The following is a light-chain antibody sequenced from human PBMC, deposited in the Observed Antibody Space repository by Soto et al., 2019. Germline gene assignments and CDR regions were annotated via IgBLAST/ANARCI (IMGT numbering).Light chain of an antibody. V-gene: IGKV3-15*01. CDR3: QRYNNWPLT. J-gene: IGKJ4*01. CDR2: GAS. Sequence: EIVMTQSPATLSVSPGERATLSCRASQGIKEYLAWFQQKPGQAPRIIIYGASTRATGVPARFSGSRSGTEFTLTINSLKSEDFEVYYCQRYNNWPLTFGGGTKVDIK. CDR1: QGIKEY.